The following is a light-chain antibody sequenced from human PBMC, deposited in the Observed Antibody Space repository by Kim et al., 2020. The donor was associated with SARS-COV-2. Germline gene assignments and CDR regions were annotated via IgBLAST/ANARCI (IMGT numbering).Light chain of an antibody. Sequence: GGRRDVAGYNGVTRSQQDSGKAPKILIYDDSNRRSGVSNSFYGDKSGNTASLTIFGLQAEDDADYYCRFCISSSTYNVFGAGTKVSVL. CDR1: RRDVAGYNG. CDR2: DDS. V-gene: IGLV2-14*04. CDR3: RFCISSSTYNV. J-gene: IGLJ1*01.